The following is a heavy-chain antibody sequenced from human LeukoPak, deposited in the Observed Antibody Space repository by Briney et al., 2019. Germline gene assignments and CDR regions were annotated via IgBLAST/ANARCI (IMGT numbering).Heavy chain of an antibody. J-gene: IGHJ4*02. CDR3: ARVLEGLTSFDY. V-gene: IGHV4-59*01. Sequence: SETLSLTCTVSGGXISSSYCGWIRQPPGKGLEWIGYIYYSGSTNYNPSLKSRVTILIDTSKNQFSLKLGSVTPADTAVYYCARVLEGLTSFDYWGQGTLVTVSS. CDR1: GGXISSSY. CDR2: IYYSGST. D-gene: IGHD3/OR15-3a*01.